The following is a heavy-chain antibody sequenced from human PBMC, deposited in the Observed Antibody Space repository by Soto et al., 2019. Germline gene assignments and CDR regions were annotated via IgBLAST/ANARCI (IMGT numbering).Heavy chain of an antibody. CDR3: AKGGYSGDYNFYYDMDV. D-gene: IGHD5-12*01. CDR2: LSRGGGST. V-gene: IGHV3-23*01. CDR1: GFTFSTYA. J-gene: IGHJ6*03. Sequence: GGSLRLSCAASGFTFSTYAMSWVRQAPGKGLGWVSTLSRGGGSTYYADSVKGRFTTSRDNSKNMLYLQMNSLRAEDTATYYCAKGGYSGDYNFYYDMDVWGKGTTVTVSS.